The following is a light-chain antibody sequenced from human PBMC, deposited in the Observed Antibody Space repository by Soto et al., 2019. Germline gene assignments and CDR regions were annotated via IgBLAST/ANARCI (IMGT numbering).Light chain of an antibody. J-gene: IGLJ1*01. Sequence: QSVLAQPASVSGSPGQSITISCTGTGSDVGGYDYVSWYQHHPGKAPKVMIYEVTNRPSGVSNRSSGSKSGNTASLTISGLLAEDEADYYCSSYTSSSTYVFGTGTKVTVL. CDR3: SSYTSSSTYV. CDR2: EVT. CDR1: GSDVGGYDY. V-gene: IGLV2-14*01.